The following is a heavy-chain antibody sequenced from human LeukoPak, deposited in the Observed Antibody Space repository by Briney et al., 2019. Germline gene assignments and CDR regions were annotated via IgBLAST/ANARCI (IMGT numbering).Heavy chain of an antibody. CDR2: IKRDGTTT. CDR1: GFTFSSYW. D-gene: IGHD4-17*01. Sequence: GGSLRLSCAASGFTFSSYWIHWARQAPGKGLVRVARIKRDGTTTNYADSVKGRFTLSRDNAQNTVHLQMNSLRAEDTAVYYCTRSDEYNYGNFDYWGQGTLVTVSS. V-gene: IGHV3-74*01. CDR3: TRSDEYNYGNFDY. J-gene: IGHJ4*02.